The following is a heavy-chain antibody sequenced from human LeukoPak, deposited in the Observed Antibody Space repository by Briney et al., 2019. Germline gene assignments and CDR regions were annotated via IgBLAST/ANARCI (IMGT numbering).Heavy chain of an antibody. CDR3: ARAGMVRGVIINKLTDY. CDR1: GGSFSGYY. V-gene: IGHV4-34*01. J-gene: IGHJ4*02. Sequence: SETLSLTCAVYGGSFSGYYLRWLRQPPGKGLAWVGVINHSGSTNYNPSLKNPVTISVNTSKNQFSLKLSSVTAADTAVYDCARAGMVRGVIINKLTDYWGQGTLVTVSS. CDR2: INHSGST. D-gene: IGHD3-10*01.